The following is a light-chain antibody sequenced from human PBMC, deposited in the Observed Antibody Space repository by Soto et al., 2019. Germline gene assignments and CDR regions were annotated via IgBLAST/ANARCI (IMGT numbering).Light chain of an antibody. CDR2: DAS. CDR3: QQYNSYPGT. Sequence: DIQMTQSPSTLSASVGDRVTITCRASQSISTWLAWYQQKPGKAPKLLIYDASSLEGGVPSRFRGSGSGTEFTLTISSLQPDDFASYYCQQYNSYPGTFGQGTKVEIK. V-gene: IGKV1-5*01. J-gene: IGKJ1*01. CDR1: QSISTW.